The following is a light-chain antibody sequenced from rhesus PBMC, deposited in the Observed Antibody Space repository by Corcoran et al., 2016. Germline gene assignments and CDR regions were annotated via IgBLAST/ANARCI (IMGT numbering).Light chain of an antibody. V-gene: IGLV1-77*02. Sequence: QSVLTQPPSASGTPGQSVTISCSGSSSNIRGNGVHWYQQLSGMAPKLLIYNINQRISGVPDRFSGSKSGTSASLAITGLQSEDEADYYCEACDNRLGGPVFGSGTKLTIL. CDR2: NIN. CDR1: SSNIRGNG. J-gene: IGLJ6*01. CDR3: EACDNRLGGPV.